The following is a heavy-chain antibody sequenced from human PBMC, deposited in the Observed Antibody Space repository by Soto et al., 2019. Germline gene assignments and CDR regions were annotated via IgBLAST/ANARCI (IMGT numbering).Heavy chain of an antibody. J-gene: IGHJ4*02. Sequence: SETLSLTCSVSSGSISSSDYYWSLIRQPPGKGLEWIGYINYSGRTYYKPSLKSRVSISLDTSKNQFSLRLTSVTAADTAVYYCAREPLTWGQGTLVTVPQ. CDR2: INYSGRT. CDR1: SGSISSSDYY. V-gene: IGHV4-30-4*01. CDR3: AREPLT.